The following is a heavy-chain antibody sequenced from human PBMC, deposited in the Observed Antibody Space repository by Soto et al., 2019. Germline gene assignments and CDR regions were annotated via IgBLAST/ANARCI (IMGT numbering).Heavy chain of an antibody. CDR2: IYYIGST. Sequence: PPGKGLECIGYIYYIGSTNYNPSLKSRVTISVDTSKNQFSLKLSSVTAADTAVYYCAREVGRRVLGIWFDPWGKGSLVTVSS. V-gene: IGHV4-59*01. D-gene: IGHD6-19*01. CDR3: AREVGRRVLGIWFDP. J-gene: IGHJ5*02.